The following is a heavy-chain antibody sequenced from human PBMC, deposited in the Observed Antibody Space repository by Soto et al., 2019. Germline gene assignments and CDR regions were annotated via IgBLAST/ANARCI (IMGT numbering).Heavy chain of an antibody. J-gene: IGHJ4*02. V-gene: IGHV2-5*01. Sequence: QITLKESGPTLVKPTQTLTLTCTFSGFSLSTSGGGVGWIRQPPGKALECLALIYGNDDKRYSPSLKNRLTITKDTSNNQVVITMTNMDPVDTATYYCTHSGVTYYYGPGNDYAMHHWGQGTLVTVSS. D-gene: IGHD3-10*01. CDR2: IYGNDDK. CDR1: GFSLSTSGGG. CDR3: THSGVTYYYGPGNDYAMHH.